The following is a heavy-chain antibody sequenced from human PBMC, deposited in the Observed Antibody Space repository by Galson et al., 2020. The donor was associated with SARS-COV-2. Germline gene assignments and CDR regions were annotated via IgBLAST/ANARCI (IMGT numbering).Heavy chain of an antibody. D-gene: IGHD2-15*01. Sequence: ASETLSLTCTVSGGSISSYYWSWIRQPPGKGLEWIGYIYYSGSTNYNPSLKSRVTISVDTSKNQFSLKLSSVTAADTAVYYCAREVEDGYCSGGSCYSGMDVWGQGTTVTVSS. CDR2: IYYSGST. CDR1: GGSISSYY. V-gene: IGHV4-59*01. CDR3: AREVEDGYCSGGSCYSGMDV. J-gene: IGHJ6*02.